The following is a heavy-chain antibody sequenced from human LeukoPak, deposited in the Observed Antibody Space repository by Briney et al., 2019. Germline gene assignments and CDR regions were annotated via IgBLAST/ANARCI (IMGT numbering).Heavy chain of an antibody. J-gene: IGHJ4*02. CDR3: ARGACGGDCFTLFDY. CDR1: GYTFTGYY. D-gene: IGHD2-21*02. V-gene: IGHV1-2*02. Sequence: ASVKVSCKASGYTFTGYYMHWVRQAPGQGLEWMGWINPNSGGTNYAQKFQGRVTMTRGTSISTAYMELSRLRSDDTAVYYCARGACGGDCFTLFDYWGQGTLVTVSS. CDR2: INPNSGGT.